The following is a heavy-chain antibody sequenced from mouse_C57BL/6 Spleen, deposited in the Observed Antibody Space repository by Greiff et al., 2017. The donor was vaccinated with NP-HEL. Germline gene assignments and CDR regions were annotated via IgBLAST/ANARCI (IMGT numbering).Heavy chain of an antibody. Sequence: EVQRVESGGGLVQPGGSLKLSCAASGFTFSDYYMYWVRQTPEKRLEWVAYISNGGGSTYYPETVKGRVTISRDTAKTTLYLQLSRLNSEDTAMYYCARRSCYGSSYYAMDYWGQGTSVTVSS. CDR3: ARRSCYGSSYYAMDY. D-gene: IGHD1-1*01. CDR1: GFTFSDYY. J-gene: IGHJ4*01. CDR2: ISNGGGST. V-gene: IGHV5-12*01.